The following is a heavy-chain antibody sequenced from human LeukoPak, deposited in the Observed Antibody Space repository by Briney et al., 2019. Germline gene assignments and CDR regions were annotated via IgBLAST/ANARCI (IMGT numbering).Heavy chain of an antibody. J-gene: IGHJ4*02. CDR2: ISGSDGST. V-gene: IGHV3-23*01. D-gene: IGHD6-13*01. CDR1: GFTFSSYA. Sequence: GGSLRLSCAASGFTFSSYAMSWVRQAPGKGLDWVSGISGSDGSTYYADSVKGRFTISRDNTKNTLYLQMNSLRAEDTAVYYCAKERSGIPAAANYWGQGTLVTVSS. CDR3: AKERSGIPAAANY.